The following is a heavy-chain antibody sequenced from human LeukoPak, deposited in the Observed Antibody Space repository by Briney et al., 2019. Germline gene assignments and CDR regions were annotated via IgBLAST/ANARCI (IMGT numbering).Heavy chain of an antibody. J-gene: IGHJ5*02. CDR2: INHSGST. D-gene: IGHD4-11*01. CDR3: ARGRDYSNSVAGWFDP. V-gene: IGHV4-34*01. Sequence: SETLSLTCAVYGGSFSGYYWNWIRQPPGKGLEWIGEINHSGSTNYNPSLKSRVTISVDTSKNQFSLKLSSVTAADTAVYYCARGRDYSNSVAGWFDPWGRGTLVTVSS. CDR1: GGSFSGYY.